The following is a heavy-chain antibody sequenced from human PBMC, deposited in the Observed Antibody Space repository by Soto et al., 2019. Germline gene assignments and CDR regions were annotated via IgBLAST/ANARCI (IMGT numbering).Heavy chain of an antibody. CDR2: IYYSGST. J-gene: IGHJ6*03. CDR3: ARGSGYYYYYMDV. Sequence: SETLSLTCTVSGGSISSYSWSWIRQPPGKGLEWIGYIYYSGSTNYNPSLKSRVTISVDTSKNQFSLKLSSVTAADTAVYYCARGSGYYYYYMDVWGKGTTVTVSS. D-gene: IGHD3-10*01. V-gene: IGHV4-59*01. CDR1: GGSISSYS.